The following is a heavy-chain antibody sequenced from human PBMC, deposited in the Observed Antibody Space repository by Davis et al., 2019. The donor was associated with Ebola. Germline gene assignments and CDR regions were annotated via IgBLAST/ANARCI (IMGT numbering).Heavy chain of an antibody. V-gene: IGHV4-34*01. J-gene: IGHJ4*02. Sequence: ESLKISCAASGFTFSTYSMSWVRQPPGKGLEWIGEINHSGSTNYNPSLKSRVTISVDTSKNQFSLKLSSVTAADTAVYYCARLQRDYYDSGGYYLTAYFFDSWGQGTLVTVSS. CDR3: ARLQRDYYDSGGYYLTAYFFDS. CDR2: INHSGST. CDR1: GFTFSTYS. D-gene: IGHD3-22*01.